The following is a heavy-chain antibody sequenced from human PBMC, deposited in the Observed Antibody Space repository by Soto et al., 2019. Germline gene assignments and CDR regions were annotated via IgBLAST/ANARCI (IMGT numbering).Heavy chain of an antibody. V-gene: IGHV1-8*01. CDR1: GYTFTSDD. D-gene: IGHD6-19*01. J-gene: IGHJ6*02. Sequence: ASVKVSCRATGYTFTSDDINCAHKANGQGRAWMGWMNPNRGNTGYAQKFQGRVTMTRNTSISTAYMERSSLRSEDTAVYYCARGRVRFWQWLPAYYGMDVWGQGTTVTVSS. CDR2: MNPNRGNT. CDR3: ARGRVRFWQWLPAYYGMDV.